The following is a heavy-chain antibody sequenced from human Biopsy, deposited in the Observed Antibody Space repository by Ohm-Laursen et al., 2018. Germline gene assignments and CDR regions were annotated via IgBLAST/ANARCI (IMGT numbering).Heavy chain of an antibody. CDR3: ARDPGYDFWSGSDPFDI. D-gene: IGHD3-3*01. CDR1: GYTFTAYG. J-gene: IGHJ3*02. V-gene: IGHV1-18*04. Sequence: GASVTASCKTSGYTFTAYGISWARQAPGQGLGWMGWISTYNDDTNIAQKFQGRVSMTTDTSTRTAYMELRSLRSGDTAIYFCARDPGYDFWSGSDPFDIWGQGTLVTVS. CDR2: ISTYNDDT.